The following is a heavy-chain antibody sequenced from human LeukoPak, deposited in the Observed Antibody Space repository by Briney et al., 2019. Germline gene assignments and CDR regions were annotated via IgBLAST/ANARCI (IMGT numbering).Heavy chain of an antibody. Sequence: PSETLSLTCTVSGGSISSGSYYWSWIRQPPGKGLEWIGYIYYSGSTNYNPSLKSRVTISVDTSKNQFSLKLSSVTAADTAVYYCARVWWGLGYYYYYMDVWGKGTTVTVSS. CDR3: ARVWWGLGYYYYYMDV. J-gene: IGHJ6*03. CDR2: IYYSGST. D-gene: IGHD2-21*01. CDR1: GGSISSGSYY. V-gene: IGHV4-61*01.